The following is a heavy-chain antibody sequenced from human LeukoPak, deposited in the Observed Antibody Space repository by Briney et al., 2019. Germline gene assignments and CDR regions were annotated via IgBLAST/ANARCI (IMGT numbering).Heavy chain of an antibody. Sequence: SETLSLTCAVSGGSVTSSSYYWGWIRQPPGKGLEWIATIYYTGSAYYSPSLKSRVSISVDTSKNQVSLKLSSVTAADTAVYYCAREAHSSGWYFDYWGQGTLVTVSS. CDR1: GGSVTSSSYY. CDR3: AREAHSSGWYFDY. V-gene: IGHV4-39*02. J-gene: IGHJ4*02. CDR2: IYYTGSA. D-gene: IGHD6-19*01.